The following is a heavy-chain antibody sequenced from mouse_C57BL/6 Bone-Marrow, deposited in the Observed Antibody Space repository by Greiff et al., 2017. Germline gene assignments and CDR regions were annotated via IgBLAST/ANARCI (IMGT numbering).Heavy chain of an antibody. V-gene: IGHV7-3*01. Sequence: EVPRVESGGGLVQPGGSLSLSCAASGFTFTDYYMSWVRPPPGKALEWLGFISNKANGYTTEYSASVKGRFTISRDNSQSILYLQMNALRAEDSATYYCAREYYALDYWGQGTTLTVSS. J-gene: IGHJ2*01. D-gene: IGHD1-1*01. CDR2: ISNKANGYTT. CDR3: AREYYALDY. CDR1: GFTFTDYY.